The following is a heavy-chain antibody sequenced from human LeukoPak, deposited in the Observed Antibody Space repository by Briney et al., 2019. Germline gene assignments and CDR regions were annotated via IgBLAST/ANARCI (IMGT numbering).Heavy chain of an antibody. J-gene: IGHJ5*02. CDR2: IKQDGSEK. CDR3: ARDQNIVVVVAADTYNWFDP. CDR1: GFTFSSYW. Sequence: GGSLRLSCAASGFTFSSYWMSWVRQAPGKGLEWVANIKQDGSEKYYVVSVKGRFTISRDNAKNSLYLQMNSLRAEDTAVYYCARDQNIVVVVAADTYNWFDPWGQGTLVTVSS. V-gene: IGHV3-7*04. D-gene: IGHD2-15*01.